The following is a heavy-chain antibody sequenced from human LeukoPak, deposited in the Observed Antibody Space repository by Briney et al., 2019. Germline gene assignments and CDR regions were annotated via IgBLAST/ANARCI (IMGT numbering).Heavy chain of an antibody. CDR1: GFTFSSYW. V-gene: IGHV3-74*01. CDR2: INSDGSST. CDR3: VKELYSGSYQYYFDY. Sequence: GGSLRLSCAASGFTFSSYWMHWVRQAPGKGLVWVSRINSDGSSTSYADSVKGRFTISRDNAKNTLYLQMNSLRAEDTAVYYCVKELYSGSYQYYFDYWGQGTLVTVSS. D-gene: IGHD1-26*01. J-gene: IGHJ4*02.